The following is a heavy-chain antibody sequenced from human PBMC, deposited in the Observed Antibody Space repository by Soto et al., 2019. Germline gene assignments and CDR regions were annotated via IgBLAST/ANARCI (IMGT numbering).Heavy chain of an antibody. CDR1: GFSFSTSGVA. CDR2: IYWDDDK. Sequence: QITLKESGPTLVKPTQTLTLTCTFSGFSFSTSGVAVGWIRQPPGKALEWLALIYWDDDKRYSPSLKGRLTITKDTSKNQVVLTMTNMDPVDTATYYCAHRTRQRFTDAFHLWGQGTMVTVSS. CDR3: AHRTRQRFTDAFHL. V-gene: IGHV2-5*02. J-gene: IGHJ3*01. D-gene: IGHD5-12*01.